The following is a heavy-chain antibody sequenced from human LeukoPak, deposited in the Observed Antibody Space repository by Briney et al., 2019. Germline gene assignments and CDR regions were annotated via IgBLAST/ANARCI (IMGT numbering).Heavy chain of an antibody. V-gene: IGHV1-69*04. D-gene: IGHD1-1*01. Sequence: ASVKVSRKASGGTFSSYAISWVRQAPGQGLEWMGRIIPILGIANYAQKFQGRVTITADKSTSTAYMELSSLRSEDTAVYYCARDSNWNFDYWGQGTLVTVSS. J-gene: IGHJ4*02. CDR1: GGTFSSYA. CDR3: ARDSNWNFDY. CDR2: IIPILGIA.